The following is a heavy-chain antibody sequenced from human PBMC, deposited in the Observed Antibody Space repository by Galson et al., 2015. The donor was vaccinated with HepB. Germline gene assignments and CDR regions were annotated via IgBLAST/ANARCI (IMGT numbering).Heavy chain of an antibody. J-gene: IGHJ4*02. D-gene: IGHD3-10*01. CDR3: ARDVAGSGSR. CDR2: TNEYGSIT. Sequence: SLRLSCAASGFTFSRFWMHWVRQAPGKGLVWVSRTNEYGSITNYADSVKGRFTISRDNAKNTRFLQMNSLTVEDTAVYYCARDVAGSGSRWGQGTLVTVPS. CDR1: GFTFSRFW. V-gene: IGHV3-74*01.